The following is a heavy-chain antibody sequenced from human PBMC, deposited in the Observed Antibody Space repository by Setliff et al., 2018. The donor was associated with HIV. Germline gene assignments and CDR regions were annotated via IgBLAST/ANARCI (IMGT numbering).Heavy chain of an antibody. CDR1: GGSLSGHF. V-gene: IGHV4-34*01. J-gene: IGHJ4*02. CDR2: INDRGTS. D-gene: IGHD2-21*02. CDR3: ARGVPLLPPHY. Sequence: VYGGSLSGHFWSWVRQPPGKGLEWIGEINDRGTSHYNPSLKSRVTISVDTSKSQFSLKLSSVTAADTAVYYCARGVPLLPPHYWGQGTLVTVSS.